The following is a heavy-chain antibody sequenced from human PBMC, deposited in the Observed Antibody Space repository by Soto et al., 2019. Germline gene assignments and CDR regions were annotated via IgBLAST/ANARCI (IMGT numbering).Heavy chain of an antibody. CDR3: ATLWFGELYSAKDYYYGMDV. D-gene: IGHD3-10*01. V-gene: IGHV1-3*01. J-gene: IGHJ6*02. Sequence: ASVKVSCKASGYTFTSYAMHWVRQAPGQRLEWMGWINAGNGNTKYSQKFQGRVTITRDTSASTAYMELSSLRSEDTAVYYCATLWFGELYSAKDYYYGMDVWGQGTTVTVSS. CDR2: INAGNGNT. CDR1: GYTFTSYA.